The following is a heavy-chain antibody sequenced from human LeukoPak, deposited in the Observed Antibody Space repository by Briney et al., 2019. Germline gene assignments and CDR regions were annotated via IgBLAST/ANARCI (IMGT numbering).Heavy chain of an antibody. Sequence: SETLSLTCTVSGGSISSYYWSWIRQPPGKGLEWIGYIYYSGSTNCNPSLKSRVTISVDTSKNQFSLKLSSVTAADTAVYYCARDSSSSWYGYLDYWGQGTLVTVSS. V-gene: IGHV4-59*01. J-gene: IGHJ4*02. CDR3: ARDSSSSWYGYLDY. CDR2: IYYSGST. D-gene: IGHD6-13*01. CDR1: GGSISSYY.